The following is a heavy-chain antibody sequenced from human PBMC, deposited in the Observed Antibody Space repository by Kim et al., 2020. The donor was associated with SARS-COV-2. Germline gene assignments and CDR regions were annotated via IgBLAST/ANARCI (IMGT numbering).Heavy chain of an antibody. CDR1: GFTFSSYS. CDR3: ARDPGNWRYYYYGMDV. Sequence: GGSLRLSCAASGFTFSSYSMNWVRQAPGKGLEWVSSISSSSSYIYYADSVKGRFTISRDNAKNSLYLQMNSLRAEDTAVYYCARDPGNWRYYYYGMDVWGQGTTVTVSS. CDR2: ISSSSSYI. D-gene: IGHD3-3*01. J-gene: IGHJ6*02. V-gene: IGHV3-21*01.